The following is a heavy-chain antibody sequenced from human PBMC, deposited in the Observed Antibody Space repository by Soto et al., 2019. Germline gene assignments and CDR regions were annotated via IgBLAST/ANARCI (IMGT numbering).Heavy chain of an antibody. J-gene: IGHJ6*02. D-gene: IGHD2-2*01. CDR3: ARELVPAAPPYYYSGMDV. CDR1: GYTFTTYG. Sequence: QVQLVQSGAEVKKPGASVKVSCKASGYTFTTYGISWVRQAPGQGLEWMGWISAYSGNTNYAQKLQGKVTMTTDTSTSTAYMELRSRRSDDTAVYYCARELVPAAPPYYYSGMDVWGQGGTVTVSS. CDR2: ISAYSGNT. V-gene: IGHV1-18*01.